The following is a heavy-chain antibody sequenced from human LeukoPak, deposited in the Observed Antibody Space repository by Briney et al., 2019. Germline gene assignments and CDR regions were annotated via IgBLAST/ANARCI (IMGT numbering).Heavy chain of an antibody. Sequence: GGSLRLXCAASGFTVSSNYMSWVRQAPGKGLEWVSVIYSGGSTYYADSVKGRFTISRDNSNNTLYLQMNSLRAEDTAVYYCATYGGNSPDWYFDLWGRGTLVTVSS. D-gene: IGHD4-23*01. V-gene: IGHV3-53*01. J-gene: IGHJ2*01. CDR1: GFTVSSNY. CDR3: ATYGGNSPDWYFDL. CDR2: IYSGGST.